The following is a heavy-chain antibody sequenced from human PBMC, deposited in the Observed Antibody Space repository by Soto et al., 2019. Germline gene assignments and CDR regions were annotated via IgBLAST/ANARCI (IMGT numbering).Heavy chain of an antibody. Sequence: ASVKVSCKASGYTFTSYGISWVRQAPGQGLEWMGWISAHNGNTNYAQKLQGRVTMTTDTSTSTVYMELRSLRSEDTAVYYCARAQYYDFWSGYLENWFDPWGQGTLVTVSS. J-gene: IGHJ5*02. D-gene: IGHD3-3*01. V-gene: IGHV1-18*01. CDR3: ARAQYYDFWSGYLENWFDP. CDR1: GYTFTSYG. CDR2: ISAHNGNT.